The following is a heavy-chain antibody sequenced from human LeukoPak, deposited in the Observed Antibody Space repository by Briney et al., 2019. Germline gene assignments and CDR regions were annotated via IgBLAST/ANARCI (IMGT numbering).Heavy chain of an antibody. CDR3: ARGRYGYNSCDFDY. J-gene: IGHJ4*02. Sequence: SETLSLTCAAYAGSFSGYYWSWIRQPPGKGLEWIGEINHSGSTNYNPSLKSRVTISVDTSKNQFSLKLSSVTAADTAVYYCARGRYGYNSCDFDYWGQGTLVTVSS. V-gene: IGHV4-34*01. D-gene: IGHD5-24*01. CDR1: AGSFSGYY. CDR2: INHSGST.